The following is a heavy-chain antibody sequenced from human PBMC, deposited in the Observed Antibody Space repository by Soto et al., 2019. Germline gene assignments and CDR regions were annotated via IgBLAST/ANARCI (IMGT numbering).Heavy chain of an antibody. CDR3: ARGIGISVNVMDV. D-gene: IGHD3-3*02. J-gene: IGHJ6*02. CDR1: GGTSSSYA. V-gene: IGHV1-69*06. Sequence: QVQLVQSGAEVKKPGSSVKVSCKASGGTSSSYAINWVRQAPGQGLEWMGGIIPIFGTANYAQKLQGRVTIIADKSTSTSYIEMGSLRSEDTAVYYCARGIGISVNVMDVWGQGTTVTVSS. CDR2: IIPIFGTA.